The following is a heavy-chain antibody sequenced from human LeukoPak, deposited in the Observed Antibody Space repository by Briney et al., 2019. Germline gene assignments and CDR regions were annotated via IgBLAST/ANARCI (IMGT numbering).Heavy chain of an antibody. CDR1: GVTVSSNY. CDR3: ARDLRATMVRGPGAFDI. J-gene: IGHJ3*02. V-gene: IGHV3-53*01. D-gene: IGHD3-10*01. Sequence: GGSLRLSCAASGVTVSSNYMSWVRQAPGKGLEWVAVIYSGGSTYYADSVKSRFTISRDNSKNTLYLQMNSLRAEDTAVYYCARDLRATMVRGPGAFDIWGQGTMVTVSS. CDR2: IYSGGST.